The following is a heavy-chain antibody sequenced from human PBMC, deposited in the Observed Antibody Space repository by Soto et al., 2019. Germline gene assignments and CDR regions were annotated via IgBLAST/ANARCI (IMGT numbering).Heavy chain of an antibody. J-gene: IGHJ4*02. Sequence: QVQLVQSGAEVKKPGASVKVSCKPSGYSLTGYYMHWVRQAPGQGLEWMGWLNPITGGTNYTQKFQGRVTMTRDTSIGTAYMELSGLRSYDTAVYFCTRDLDYWGQGTLVTVSS. CDR1: GYSLTGYY. CDR3: TRDLDY. V-gene: IGHV1-2*02. CDR2: LNPITGGT.